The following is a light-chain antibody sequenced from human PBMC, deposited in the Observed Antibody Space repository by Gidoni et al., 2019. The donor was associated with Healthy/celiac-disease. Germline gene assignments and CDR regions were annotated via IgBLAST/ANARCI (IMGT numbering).Light chain of an antibody. CDR1: SSDVGSYNL. CDR3: CSYAGSSTPWV. Sequence: QSALTQPASVSGSPGQSITISCTGTSSDVGSYNLVSWYQQHPGKAPKLMIYEVSKRPSGVSNRFSGSKSGNTGSLTISGLQAEDEADYYCCSYAGSSTPWVFGGGTKLTVL. CDR2: EVS. V-gene: IGLV2-23*02. J-gene: IGLJ3*02.